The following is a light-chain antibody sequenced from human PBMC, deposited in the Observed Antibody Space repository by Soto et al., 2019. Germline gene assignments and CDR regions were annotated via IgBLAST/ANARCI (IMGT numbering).Light chain of an antibody. V-gene: IGKV3-20*01. CDR3: QLYGNSALYT. CDR2: GAF. CDR1: RSVNTNY. Sequence: EIVLTQSPGTLSLSPGERATLSCRASRSVNTNYLAWYQQKPGQAPRLLIYGAFRRATGIPERFSGSASGTDLTLTISRVEPEDLAVYFCQLYGNSALYTFGQGTQLEIK. J-gene: IGKJ2*01.